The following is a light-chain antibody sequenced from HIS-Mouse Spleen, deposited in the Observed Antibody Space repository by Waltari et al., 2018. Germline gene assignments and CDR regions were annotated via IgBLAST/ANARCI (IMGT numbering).Light chain of an antibody. J-gene: IGLJ3*02. V-gene: IGLV1-44*01. CDR3: AACDDSLNGWV. Sequence: QSVLTQPPAASGTPGQRGTISSGSSSNIGSHTVNCYQQLPATAPKHLIYSNNQRPSGVPARFSGSKSGTSASMAISGLQSEVEADYYCAACDDSLNGWVFGGGTKLTVL. CDR2: SNN. CDR1: SSNIGSHT.